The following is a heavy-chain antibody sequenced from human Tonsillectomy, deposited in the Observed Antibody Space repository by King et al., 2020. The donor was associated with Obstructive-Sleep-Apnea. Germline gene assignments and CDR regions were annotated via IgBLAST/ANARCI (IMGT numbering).Heavy chain of an antibody. Sequence: GQLVQSGGGVVQPGRSLRLSCAVSGFIFSSYAMHWVRQAPGKGPEWVAVISYDGSNKYYADSVKGRFTISRDNSESTLYLQMNSLRAEETAIYYCARVLIDLENDYWGQGTLVTVSS. CDR2: ISYDGSNK. D-gene: IGHD1-1*01. CDR3: ARVLIDLENDY. J-gene: IGHJ4*02. V-gene: IGHV3-30*04. CDR1: GFIFSSYA.